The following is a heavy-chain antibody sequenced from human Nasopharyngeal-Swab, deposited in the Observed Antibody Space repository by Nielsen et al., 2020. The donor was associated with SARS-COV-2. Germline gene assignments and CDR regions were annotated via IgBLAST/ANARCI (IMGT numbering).Heavy chain of an antibody. CDR3: ARDYGAAAGY. J-gene: IGHJ4*02. CDR2: IYRGGSA. Sequence: GESLKISCVASGFTVNNNYMSWVRQAPGKGLEWPAVIYRGGSAHYADSVKGRFPLSRDNSKNTVYLQMNNLRAEDTAVYYCARDYGAAAGYWGQGTLVTVSS. V-gene: IGHV3-66*01. D-gene: IGHD6-13*01. CDR1: GFTVNNNY.